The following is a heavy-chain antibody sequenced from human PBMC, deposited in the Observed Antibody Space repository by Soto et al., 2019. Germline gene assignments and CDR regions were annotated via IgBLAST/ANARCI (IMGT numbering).Heavy chain of an antibody. J-gene: IGHJ4*02. CDR1: GVTFDDYA. CDR2: ISWNSGSI. Sequence: GGSLRLSCAAAGVTFDDYAMHWVRQAPGKGLEWVSGISWNSGSIGDGDSVKGRFTLSRGNVKHSLYMQMNSLRAEDTDLYYSEKDHRAEAGPGPIDSWGQRTLVTVSS. V-gene: IGHV3-9*01. CDR3: EKDHRAEAGPGPIDS.